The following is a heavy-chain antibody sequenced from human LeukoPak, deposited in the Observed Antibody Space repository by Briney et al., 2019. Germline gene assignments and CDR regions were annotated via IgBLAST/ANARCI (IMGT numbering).Heavy chain of an antibody. D-gene: IGHD1-1*01. CDR2: ISSSSSTI. V-gene: IGHV3-48*01. J-gene: IGHJ4*02. CDR3: ARPLAIGTSPAFDY. Sequence: QPGGSLRLSCAASGFTFSSYSMNWVRQAPGKGLEWVSYISSSSSTIYYADPVKGRFTICRDNAKNSLYPQMTSLRAADPAVYYCARPLAIGTSPAFDYWGQGTPVTASS. CDR1: GFTFSSYS.